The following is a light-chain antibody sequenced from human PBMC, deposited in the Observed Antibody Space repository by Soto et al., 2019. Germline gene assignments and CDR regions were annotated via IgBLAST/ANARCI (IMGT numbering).Light chain of an antibody. CDR2: AAS. J-gene: IGKJ4*01. CDR1: QSVGSN. Sequence: ETVMTQSPATLSVSPGERATLSCRASQSVGSNVAWYQQKPGQAPRLLIHAASTRATGIPTRFSGSGSGTEFTLTITSLQSEDFAVYYCQQYNDWPAITFGRGTKVEIK. V-gene: IGKV3-15*01. CDR3: QQYNDWPAIT.